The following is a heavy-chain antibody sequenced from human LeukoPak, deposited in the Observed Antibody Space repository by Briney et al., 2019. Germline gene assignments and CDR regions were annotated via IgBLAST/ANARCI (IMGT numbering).Heavy chain of an antibody. CDR2: IIPIFGTA. Sequence: SVKVSCKASGGTFSSYAFSWVRQAPGQGLEWMGGIIPIFGTANYAQKFQGRVTITTDESTSTAYMELSSLRSEDTAVYYCARAYFYYYYMDVWGKGTTVTVSS. CDR1: GGTFSSYA. V-gene: IGHV1-69*05. CDR3: ARAYFYYYYMDV. J-gene: IGHJ6*03.